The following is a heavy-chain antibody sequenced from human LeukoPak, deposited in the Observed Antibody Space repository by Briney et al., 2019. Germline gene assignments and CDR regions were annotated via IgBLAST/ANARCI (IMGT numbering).Heavy chain of an antibody. J-gene: IGHJ4*02. V-gene: IGHV3-53*01. Sequence: PGGSLRLSCAASGFTVSSNYMSWVRQAPGKGLEWVSVIYSSGSTYYADSVKGRFTISRDNSKNTLYLQMNSLRAEDTAVYYCLRDLNWSLDQWGQGTLVTVSS. CDR3: LRDLNWSLDQ. CDR1: GFTVSSNY. D-gene: IGHD1-20*01. CDR2: IYSSGST.